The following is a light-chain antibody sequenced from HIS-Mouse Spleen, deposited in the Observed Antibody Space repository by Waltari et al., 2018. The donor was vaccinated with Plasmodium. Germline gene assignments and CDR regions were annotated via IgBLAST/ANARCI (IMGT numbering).Light chain of an antibody. J-gene: IGKJ2*01. Sequence: AIWMTQSPSLLSASTGDRVTISCRMSQGIRSFLAWYQQKPGKAPELLIYAASTLQSGVTPRLSGSGSGTEFTLTISCLQSEDLATDYCRQYYSFPYTLGQGTKLEIK. CDR3: RQYYSFPYT. CDR1: QGIRSF. V-gene: IGKV1D-8*02. CDR2: AAS.